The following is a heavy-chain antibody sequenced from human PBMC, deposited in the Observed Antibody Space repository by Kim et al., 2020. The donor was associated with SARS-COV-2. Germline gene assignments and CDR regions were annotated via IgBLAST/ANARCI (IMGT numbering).Heavy chain of an antibody. D-gene: IGHD6-6*01. CDR3: AKSRYSSSCMDV. Sequence: SYADSVKGRFTISRDKSKNTLYLQMNSLRAEDTAVYYCAKSRYSSSCMDVWGKGTTVTVSS. J-gene: IGHJ6*04. V-gene: IGHV3-23*01.